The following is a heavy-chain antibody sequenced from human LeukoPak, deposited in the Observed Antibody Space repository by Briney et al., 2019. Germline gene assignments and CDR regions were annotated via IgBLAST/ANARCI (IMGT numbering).Heavy chain of an antibody. J-gene: IGHJ4*02. CDR1: GFTFSSYA. V-gene: IGHV3-23*01. CDR3: AKETSSSFDY. CDR2: ISNSGGST. D-gene: IGHD6-6*01. Sequence: GGSLRLSCAASGFTFSSYAMNWVRQAPGKGLEWVSGISNSGGSTYYADSVKGRFTIPGDNSKNTLYLQMNSLRAEDTAVYYCAKETSSSFDYWGQGTLVTVSS.